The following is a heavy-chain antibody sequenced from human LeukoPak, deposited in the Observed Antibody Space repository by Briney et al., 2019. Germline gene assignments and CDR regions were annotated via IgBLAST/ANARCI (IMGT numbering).Heavy chain of an antibody. CDR1: GFTFSNAW. CDR3: TTVTSYDSSSFDY. V-gene: IGHV3-15*01. D-gene: IGHD3-22*01. J-gene: IGHJ4*02. Sequence: PGGSLRLSCAASGFTFSNAWMSWVRQAPGKGLEWVGRIKSKTDGGTTDYAAPVKGRSTISRDDSKNTLYLQMNSLKTEDTAVYYCTTVTSYDSSSFDYWGQGTLVTVSS. CDR2: IKSKTDGGTT.